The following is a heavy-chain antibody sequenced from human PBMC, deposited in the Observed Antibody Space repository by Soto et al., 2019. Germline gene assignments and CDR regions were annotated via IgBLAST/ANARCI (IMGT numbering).Heavy chain of an antibody. CDR1: GGSVTSNSNY. CDR3: ARQEWLRSGFDN. D-gene: IGHD5-12*01. CDR2: GNSRGST. Sequence: QLQLQESGPGLVKPSETLSLTCSVSGGSVTSNSNYWGWIRQPPGKGREWIGSGNSRGSTYSNPSLKRRVTLSVATTKNQFSLQLTSVTAADTAVYYCARQEWLRSGFDNWGQGLLVTVSS. V-gene: IGHV4-39*01. J-gene: IGHJ4*02.